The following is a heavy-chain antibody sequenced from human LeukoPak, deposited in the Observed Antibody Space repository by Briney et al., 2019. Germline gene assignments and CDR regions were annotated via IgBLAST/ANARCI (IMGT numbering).Heavy chain of an antibody. V-gene: IGHV3-21*04. D-gene: IGHD6-13*01. CDR1: GFTFSSYS. J-gene: IGHJ3*02. CDR2: ISSSSSYI. Sequence: PGGSLRLSCAASGFTFSSYSMNWVRQAPGKGLEWVSSISSSSSYIYYADSVKGRFTISRDNAKNSLYLQMNSLRAEDTALYYCAKGAYSRAPFLDAFDIWGQGTMVTVS. CDR3: AKGAYSRAPFLDAFDI.